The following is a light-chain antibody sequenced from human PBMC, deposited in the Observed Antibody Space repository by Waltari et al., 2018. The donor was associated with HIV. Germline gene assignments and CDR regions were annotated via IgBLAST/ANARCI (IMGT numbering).Light chain of an antibody. CDR2: GNR. Sequence: QSVLTQPPSVSGAPGQRVTISCTGSSSNIGAGYDVHWYQQLPGTAPKLLSYGNRTRPSGVPDRFSGSKSGTSASLAITGLQAEDEADYYCQSYDSSLSGWVFGGGTKLTVL. CDR1: SSNIGAGYD. CDR3: QSYDSSLSGWV. V-gene: IGLV1-40*01. J-gene: IGLJ3*02.